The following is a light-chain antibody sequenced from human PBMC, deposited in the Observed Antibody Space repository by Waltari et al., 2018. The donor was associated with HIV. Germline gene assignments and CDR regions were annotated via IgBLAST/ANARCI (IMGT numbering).Light chain of an antibody. CDR1: QSISGY. Sequence: DIQMTQSPSSLSASVGDRVTITCRASQSISGYLKWYQQKPGKAPKLLIYAASSLQSGVPSRFSGSGSGTDFTLTISSLQPEDFATYYCQQSYSTSWTFGQGTKVEIK. CDR2: AAS. CDR3: QQSYSTSWT. V-gene: IGKV1-39*01. J-gene: IGKJ1*01.